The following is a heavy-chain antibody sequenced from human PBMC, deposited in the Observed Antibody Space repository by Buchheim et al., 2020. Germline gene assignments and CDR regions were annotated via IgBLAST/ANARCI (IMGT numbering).Heavy chain of an antibody. CDR1: GFTFSSYW. CDR3: ARDSLEDSGDLGSFDI. D-gene: IGHD4/OR15-4a*01. V-gene: IGHV3-7*05. Sequence: EVQLVESGGDLVQPGGSLRLSCAASGFTFSSYWMSWVRQAPGKGLEWVANVKQDGNDKYYVGSVKGRFTISRDNTRNSLYLQMNSLRAEDTAVYYCARDSLEDSGDLGSFDIWGQGT. CDR2: VKQDGNDK. J-gene: IGHJ3*02.